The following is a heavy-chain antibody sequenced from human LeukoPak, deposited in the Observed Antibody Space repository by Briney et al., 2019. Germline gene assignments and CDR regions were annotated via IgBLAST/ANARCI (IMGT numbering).Heavy chain of an antibody. V-gene: IGHV4-38-2*02. CDR1: GYSISSGYY. D-gene: IGHD6-6*01. Sequence: PSETLSLTCTVSGYSISSGYYWGWIRQPPGKGLEWIGSIYHSGSTYYNPSLKSRVTISVDTSKNQFSLKLSSVTAADTAVYYCARAGIAARLDDYWGQGTLVTVSS. CDR2: IYHSGST. CDR3: ARAGIAARLDDY. J-gene: IGHJ4*02.